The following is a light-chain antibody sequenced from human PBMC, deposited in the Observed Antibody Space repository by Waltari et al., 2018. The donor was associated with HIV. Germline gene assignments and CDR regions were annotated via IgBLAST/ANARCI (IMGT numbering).Light chain of an antibody. J-gene: IGLJ2*01. V-gene: IGLV7-43*01. CDR3: LLYCPGAQLV. CDR1: TEAVTSGYY. CDR2: STT. Sequence: QTVVTQEPSLTVSPGGTVTLTCASRTEAVTSGYYANWFQQKPGQPPRALIFSTTNRHSWTPARFSGSLLGAKAALTLSSVQPEDEAEYYCLLYCPGAQLVFGGGTNLTVL.